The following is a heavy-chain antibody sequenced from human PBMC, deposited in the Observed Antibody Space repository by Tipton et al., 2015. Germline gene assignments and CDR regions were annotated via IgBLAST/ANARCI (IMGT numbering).Heavy chain of an antibody. D-gene: IGHD3-16*01. CDR2: ISSSGSTI. Sequence: SLRLSCAASGFTFSDYYMSWIRQAPGKGLEWVSYISSSGSTIYYADSVKGRFTISRDNAKNSLYLQMNSLRAEDTAVYYCARDPVVALGDFDYWGQGTLVTVSS. V-gene: IGHV3-11*01. CDR1: GFTFSDYY. J-gene: IGHJ4*02. CDR3: ARDPVVALGDFDY.